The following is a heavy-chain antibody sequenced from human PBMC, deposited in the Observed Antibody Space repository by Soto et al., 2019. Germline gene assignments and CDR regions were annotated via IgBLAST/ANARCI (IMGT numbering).Heavy chain of an antibody. CDR1: GGTFSSSA. Sequence: SVKASCKASGGTFSSSAISRVRQAPGQGLEWMGGIIPIFGTANYAQKFQGRVTITADESTSTASMELSSLRSEDTAVYYCARYGITMVRGVISHYYYYGMDVWGQGTTVTVS. CDR3: ARYGITMVRGVISHYYYYGMDV. D-gene: IGHD3-10*01. CDR2: IIPIFGTA. V-gene: IGHV1-69*13. J-gene: IGHJ6*02.